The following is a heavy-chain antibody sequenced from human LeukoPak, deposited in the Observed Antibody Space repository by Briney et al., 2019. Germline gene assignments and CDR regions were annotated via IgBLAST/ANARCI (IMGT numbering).Heavy chain of an antibody. Sequence: GGSLRLSCAASGFTFSSYAMSWVRQAPGKGLEWVSAISGSGGSTYYADSVKGRFTISRDNSKNTLYLQMNSLRAEDTAVYYCAKWDGYSSSWRSFRGSQYFDYWGQGTLVTVSS. CDR1: GFTFSSYA. D-gene: IGHD6-13*01. CDR3: AKWDGYSSSWRSFRGSQYFDY. J-gene: IGHJ4*02. CDR2: ISGSGGST. V-gene: IGHV3-23*01.